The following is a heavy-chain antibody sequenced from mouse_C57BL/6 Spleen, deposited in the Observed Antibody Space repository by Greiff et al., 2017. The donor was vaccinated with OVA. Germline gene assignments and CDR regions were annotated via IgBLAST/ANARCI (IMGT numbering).Heavy chain of an antibody. Sequence: EVNVVESGEGLVKPGGSLKLSCAASGFTFSSYAMSWVRQTPEKRLEWVAYISSGGDYIYYADTVKGRFTISRDNARNTLYLQMSSLKSEDTAMYYCTREESTYYSNYDAMDYWGQGTSVTVSS. J-gene: IGHJ4*01. V-gene: IGHV5-9-1*02. CDR3: TREESTYYSNYDAMDY. CDR1: GFTFSSYA. CDR2: ISSGGDYI. D-gene: IGHD2-5*01.